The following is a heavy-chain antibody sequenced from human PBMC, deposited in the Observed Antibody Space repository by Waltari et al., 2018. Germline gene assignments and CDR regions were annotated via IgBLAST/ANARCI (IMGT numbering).Heavy chain of an antibody. CDR1: GYIFTDYY. CDR2: VNPDRGGT. Sequence: QVQLVQSGAEVKKPGASVKVSCKASGYIFTDYYIHWVRQAPGRVLEWVGRVNPDRGGTSYAQKCQGRVTMSTDTSITTAYMELSRLASDDTALYCCVRGSGGYSWFDPWGQGTLLTVSS. CDR3: VRGSGGYSWFDP. D-gene: IGHD3-10*01. V-gene: IGHV1-2*06. J-gene: IGHJ5*02.